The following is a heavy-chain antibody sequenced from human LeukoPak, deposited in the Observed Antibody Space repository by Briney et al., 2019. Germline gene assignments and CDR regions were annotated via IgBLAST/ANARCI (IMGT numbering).Heavy chain of an antibody. J-gene: IGHJ4*02. D-gene: IGHD3-10*01. CDR1: GYAITNGYY. CDR2: IYHSGST. CDR3: ARVLDYYVSGSYGGDY. V-gene: IGHV4-38-2*02. Sequence: SETLSLTCTVSGYAITNGYYWGWIRQPPGKGLEWIGSIYHSGSTFYNSSLKSRVTLSVDTSKNQFSLKLNSVTAADTAVYYCARVLDYYVSGSYGGDYWGQGTLVTVSS.